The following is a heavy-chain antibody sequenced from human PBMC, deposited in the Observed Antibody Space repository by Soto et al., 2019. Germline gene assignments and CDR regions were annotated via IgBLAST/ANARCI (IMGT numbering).Heavy chain of an antibody. CDR2: IYYSGST. J-gene: IGHJ5*02. CDR1: GGSISSYY. V-gene: IGHV4-59*01. Sequence: SETLSLTCTVSGGSISSYYWSWVRQPPGKGLEWIGYIYYSGSTNYNPSLKSRVTISVDTSKNQFSLKLSSVTAADTAVYYCARDRHWFDPWGQGTLVTVSS. CDR3: ARDRHWFDP.